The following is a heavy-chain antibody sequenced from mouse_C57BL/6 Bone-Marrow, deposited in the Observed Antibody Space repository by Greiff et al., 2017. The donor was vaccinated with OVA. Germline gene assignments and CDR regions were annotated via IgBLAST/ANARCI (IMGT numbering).Heavy chain of an antibody. CDR1: GFSFNTYA. Sequence: EVKLVESGGGLVQPKGSLKLSCAASGFSFNTYAMNWVRQAPGKGLEWVARIRSKSNNYATYYADSVKDRFTISRDDSESMLYLQMNNLKTEDTAMYYCVRHEGYDGYYGAWFAYWGQGTLVTVSA. CDR3: VRHEGYDGYYGAWFAY. D-gene: IGHD2-3*01. V-gene: IGHV10-1*01. CDR2: IRSKSNNYAT. J-gene: IGHJ3*01.